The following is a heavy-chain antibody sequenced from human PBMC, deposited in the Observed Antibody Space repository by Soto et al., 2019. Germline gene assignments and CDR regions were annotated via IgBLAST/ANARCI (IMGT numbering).Heavy chain of an antibody. Sequence: PSETLSLTCTVSGGSISSYYWSWIRQPPGKGLEWIGYIYYSGSTNYNPSLKSRVTISVDTSKNQFSLKLSSVTAADTAVYYCAGSYYDFWSGYYHYYMDVWGKGTTVTVS. D-gene: IGHD3-3*01. CDR3: AGSYYDFWSGYYHYYMDV. CDR1: GGSISSYY. V-gene: IGHV4-59*01. J-gene: IGHJ6*03. CDR2: IYYSGST.